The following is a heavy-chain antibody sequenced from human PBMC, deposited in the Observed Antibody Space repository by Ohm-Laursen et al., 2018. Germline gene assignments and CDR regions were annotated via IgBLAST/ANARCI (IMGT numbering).Heavy chain of an antibody. CDR3: ARDGGSYQDDVFDI. Sequence: GSLRLSCTASGFTFSDYYMSWIRKAPGKGLEWASYISSSGSTIYYADSVKGRFTISRDNAKNSLYLQMNSLRAEDTAVYYCARDGGSYQDDVFDIWGQGTMVTVSS. V-gene: IGHV3-11*01. CDR2: ISSSGSTI. CDR1: GFTFSDYY. J-gene: IGHJ3*02. D-gene: IGHD3-16*01.